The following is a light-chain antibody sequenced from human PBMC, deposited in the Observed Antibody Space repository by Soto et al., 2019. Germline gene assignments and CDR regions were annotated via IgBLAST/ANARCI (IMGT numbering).Light chain of an antibody. CDR1: QSVSTN. V-gene: IGKV3-15*01. J-gene: IGKJ1*01. CDR2: HTS. Sequence: IVITQSPSTLSVPPGGRATLSLRASQSVSTNLAWYQQKPGQAPRLLIYHTSTRATGIPARFSGSGSGTEFTLTINSLQSEDFAVYYCHQYGSSPRTLGQGTKVDIK. CDR3: HQYGSSPRT.